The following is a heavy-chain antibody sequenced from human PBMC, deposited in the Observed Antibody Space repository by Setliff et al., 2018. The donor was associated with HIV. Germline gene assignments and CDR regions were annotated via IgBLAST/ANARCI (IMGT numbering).Heavy chain of an antibody. CDR2: ISSSSYYI. D-gene: IGHD5-18*01. CDR1: GFTFSSYT. J-gene: IGHJ4*02. V-gene: IGHV3-21*01. CDR3: ASIELAAMVPVDY. Sequence: GGSLRLSCAASGFTFSSYTMNWVRQAPGKGLEWVSSISSSSYYIYYADSVKGRFTITRDNAKNSLFLQMNSLRAEDTDVYYCASIELAAMVPVDYWGQGTLVTVSS.